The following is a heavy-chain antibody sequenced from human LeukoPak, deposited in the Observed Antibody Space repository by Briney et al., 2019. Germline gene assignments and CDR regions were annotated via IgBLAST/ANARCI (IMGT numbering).Heavy chain of an antibody. Sequence: SETLSLTCTVSGVSISSYYWSWIRQPAGKGLEWIGRVYTSGSTNYNPSLKSRVTMSVDTSKNQFSLKLSSVTAADTAVYYCARRYCSSTSCPFDYWGQGTLVTVSS. D-gene: IGHD2-2*01. V-gene: IGHV4-4*07. CDR1: GVSISSYY. J-gene: IGHJ4*02. CDR2: VYTSGST. CDR3: ARRYCSSTSCPFDY.